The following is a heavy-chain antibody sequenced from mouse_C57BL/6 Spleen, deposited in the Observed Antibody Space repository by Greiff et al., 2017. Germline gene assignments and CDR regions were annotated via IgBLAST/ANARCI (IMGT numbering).Heavy chain of an antibody. CDR1: GYTFTSYG. CDR3: ARSDGATGFDY. Sequence: QVQLQQSGAELVRPGASVKLSCKASGYTFTSYGISWVKQRTGQGLEWIGEIYPRSGNTYYNEKFKGKATLTADKSSSTAYMELRSLTSEDSAVDFCARSDGATGFDYWGQGTTLTVSS. D-gene: IGHD2-3*01. CDR2: IYPRSGNT. J-gene: IGHJ2*01. V-gene: IGHV1-81*01.